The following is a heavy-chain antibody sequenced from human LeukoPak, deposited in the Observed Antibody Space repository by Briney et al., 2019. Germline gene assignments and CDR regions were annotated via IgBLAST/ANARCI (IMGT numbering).Heavy chain of an antibody. CDR1: GFTVSSNY. D-gene: IGHD5-12*01. CDR2: IYSGGSP. Sequence: PGGSLRLSCAASGFTVSSNYMSWVRQAPGKGLEWVSIIYSGGSPYYADSVKGRFTISRDNSKNTLYLQMNSLRAEDTAVYYCARETRGYSGYDEYWGQGTLVTVSS. J-gene: IGHJ4*02. CDR3: ARETRGYSGYDEY. V-gene: IGHV3-53*01.